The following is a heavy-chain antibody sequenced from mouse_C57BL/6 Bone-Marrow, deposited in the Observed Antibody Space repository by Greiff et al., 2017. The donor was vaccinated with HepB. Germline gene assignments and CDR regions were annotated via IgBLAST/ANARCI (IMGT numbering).Heavy chain of an antibody. CDR3: ARKLGANWDWFAY. J-gene: IGHJ3*01. Sequence: VKLVESGPELVKPGASVKISCKASGYAFSSSWMNWVKQRPGKGLEWIGRIYPGDGDTNYNGKFKGKATLTADKSSSTAYMQLSSLTSEDSAVYYCARKLGANWDWFAYWGQGTLVTVSA. D-gene: IGHD4-1*01. CDR2: IYPGDGDT. V-gene: IGHV1-82*01. CDR1: GYAFSSSW.